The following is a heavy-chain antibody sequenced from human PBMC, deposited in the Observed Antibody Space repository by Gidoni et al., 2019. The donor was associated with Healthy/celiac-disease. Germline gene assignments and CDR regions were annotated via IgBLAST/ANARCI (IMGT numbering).Heavy chain of an antibody. D-gene: IGHD4-17*01. Sequence: VQPGRSLRLSCAAPGFTFSSYAMHWVRQAPGKWLEWVAVISYDGSNKYYADSVKGRFTISRDNSKNTLYLQMNSLRAEDTAVYYCASVYGDSQGAFDIWGQGTMVTVSS. J-gene: IGHJ3*02. V-gene: IGHV3-30-3*01. CDR3: ASVYGDSQGAFDI. CDR2: ISYDGSNK. CDR1: GFTFSSYA.